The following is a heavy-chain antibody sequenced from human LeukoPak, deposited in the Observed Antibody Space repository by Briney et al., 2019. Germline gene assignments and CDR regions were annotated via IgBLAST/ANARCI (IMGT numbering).Heavy chain of an antibody. D-gene: IGHD6-19*01. Sequence: PGRSLRLSCAASGFTFDDYAMHWVRQAPGKGLEWVSGISWNSGSIDYADSVKGRFTFSRDNAKNSLYLQMNSLRAEDTAVYYCARAGHRDSSGFYGMDVWGQGTTVTVSS. V-gene: IGHV3-9*01. CDR3: ARAGHRDSSGFYGMDV. J-gene: IGHJ6*02. CDR1: GFTFDDYA. CDR2: ISWNSGSI.